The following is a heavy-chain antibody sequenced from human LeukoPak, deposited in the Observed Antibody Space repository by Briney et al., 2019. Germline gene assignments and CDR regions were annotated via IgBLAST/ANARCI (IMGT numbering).Heavy chain of an antibody. D-gene: IGHD2-2*01. Sequence: GGSLRLSCAASGFTFSSYAMHWVRQAPGKGLEWVAVISYDGSNKYYADSVKGRFTISRDNSKNTLYLQMNSLRAEDTAVYYCARGGIYCSSTSCAFPMGGYWGQGTLVTVSS. J-gene: IGHJ4*02. CDR2: ISYDGSNK. V-gene: IGHV3-30-3*01. CDR1: GFTFSSYA. CDR3: ARGGIYCSSTSCAFPMGGY.